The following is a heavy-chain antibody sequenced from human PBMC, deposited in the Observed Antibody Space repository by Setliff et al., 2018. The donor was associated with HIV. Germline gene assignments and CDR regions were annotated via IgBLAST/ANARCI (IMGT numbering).Heavy chain of an antibody. V-gene: IGHV4-39*07. CDR1: GGSISSSSYY. D-gene: IGHD3-22*01. J-gene: IGHJ2*01. Sequence: PSETLSLTCTVSGGSISSSSYYWDWIRQPPGKGLEWIATIYYSGDSHYNPSLKSRVTISVDTSKNQFSLKLNSVTAADTAVYYCARAKYYYDTSAYYGSRDWYFDLWGRGTLVTVSS. CDR2: IYYSGDS. CDR3: ARAKYYYDTSAYYGSRDWYFDL.